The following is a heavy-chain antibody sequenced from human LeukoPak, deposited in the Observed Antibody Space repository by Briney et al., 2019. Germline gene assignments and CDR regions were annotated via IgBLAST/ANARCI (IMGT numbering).Heavy chain of an antibody. D-gene: IGHD6-13*01. CDR1: GFTVSSNY. CDR2: IYSGGST. V-gene: IGHV3-66*01. Sequence: GGSLRLSCAASGFTVSSNYMSWVRQAPGKGLEWVSVIYSGGSTYYADSVKGRFTISRDNSKNTLYLQMNSLRAEDTAVYYCATSAAGPSSRFDPWGREPWSPSPQ. CDR3: ATSAAGPSSRFDP. J-gene: IGHJ5*02.